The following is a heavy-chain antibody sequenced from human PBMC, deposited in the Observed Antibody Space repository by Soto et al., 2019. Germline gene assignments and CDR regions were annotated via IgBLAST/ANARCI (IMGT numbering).Heavy chain of an antibody. CDR2: VDPNSGGT. V-gene: IGHV1-2*02. J-gene: IGHJ4*02. D-gene: IGHD1-26*01. Sequence: ASVKVSCKPSGYTFTAYYIHWVRQAPGQGLEWMGWVDPNSGGTRDAQNFQGRVTMTRDTSTSTVYMELNWLRSDDTALYYCARSPGGVMASLVDYWGQGTLVTVSS. CDR3: ARSPGGVMASLVDY. CDR1: GYTFTAYY.